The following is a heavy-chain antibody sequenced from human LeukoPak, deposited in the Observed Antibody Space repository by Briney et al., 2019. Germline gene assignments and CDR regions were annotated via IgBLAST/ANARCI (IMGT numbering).Heavy chain of an antibody. Sequence: GGSLRLSCAASAFTFSCYGMHWVRQAPGKGLEWVAVIWANGNDKYYADSVKGRFAISRDNSKNTVYLQMNSLRAEDTAVYYCARASYDLDKSRYYYYYMDVWGKGTTVTVSS. CDR2: IWANGNDK. J-gene: IGHJ6*03. CDR1: AFTFSCYG. V-gene: IGHV3-33*01. D-gene: IGHD3-3*01. CDR3: ARASYDLDKSRYYYYYMDV.